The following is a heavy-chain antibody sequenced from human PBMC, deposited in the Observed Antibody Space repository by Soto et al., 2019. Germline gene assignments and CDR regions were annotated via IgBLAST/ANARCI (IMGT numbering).Heavy chain of an antibody. V-gene: IGHV1-3*05. J-gene: IGHJ4*02. CDR2: INAANGNT. D-gene: IGHD3-16*02. CDR1: GFTFTKNA. Sequence: QVQLVQSGTEEKKPGASVTVSCKASGFTFTKNAIHWVRQAPGQRLEWMGWINAANGNTKYSQKFQGRVTIIRDTSASTAYMELTSLRSEDTAVYYCARSAASPFGGLIGPFDYWGQGTLVTVSS. CDR3: ARSAASPFGGLIGPFDY.